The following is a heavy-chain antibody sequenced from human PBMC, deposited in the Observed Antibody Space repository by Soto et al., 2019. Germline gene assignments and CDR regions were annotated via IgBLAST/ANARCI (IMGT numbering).Heavy chain of an antibody. CDR1: GFTFSSYA. CDR3: AKDLTELVSNWFDP. Sequence: GGSLRISCAASGFTFSSYAMSWVRQAPGKGLEWVSAISGSGGSTYYADSVKGRFTISRDNSKNTLYLQMNSLRAEDTAVYYCAKDLTELVSNWFDPWGQGTLVTVSS. D-gene: IGHD3-10*01. CDR2: ISGSGGST. J-gene: IGHJ5*02. V-gene: IGHV3-23*01.